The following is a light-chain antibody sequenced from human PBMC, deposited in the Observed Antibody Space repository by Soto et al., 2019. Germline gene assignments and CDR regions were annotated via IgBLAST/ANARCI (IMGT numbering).Light chain of an antibody. J-gene: IGLJ3*02. Sequence: QSALTQPASVSGSPGQSITISCTGTSSDVGSYNLVSWYQQHPGKAPKLMIYEGSTRPSGVSNRFSGSKSGNTASLTISGRQAEDEADYYCCSYARSSTVWVFGGGTKLTVL. CDR1: SSDVGSYNL. V-gene: IGLV2-23*03. CDR3: CSYARSSTVWV. CDR2: EGS.